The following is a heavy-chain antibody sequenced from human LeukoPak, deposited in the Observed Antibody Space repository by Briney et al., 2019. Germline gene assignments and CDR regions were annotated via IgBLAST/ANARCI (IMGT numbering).Heavy chain of an antibody. CDR1: GFTFSSYA. Sequence: GRSLRLSCAASGFTFSSYAMHWVRQAPGKGLEWVAVISYDGSNKYYADSVKGRFTISRDNSKNTLYLQMNSLRAEDTAVYYCAREGRNYYAEYFQHWGQGTLVTVSS. CDR3: AREGRNYYAEYFQH. J-gene: IGHJ1*01. V-gene: IGHV3-30*04. CDR2: ISYDGSNK. D-gene: IGHD3-10*01.